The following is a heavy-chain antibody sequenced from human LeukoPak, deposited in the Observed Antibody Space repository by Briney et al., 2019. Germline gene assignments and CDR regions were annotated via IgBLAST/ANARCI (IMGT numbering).Heavy chain of an antibody. D-gene: IGHD3-10*01. Sequence: SETLSLTCTVSGASTNTHFWSWIRQPAGKGLEWIGRIYFSGSSNYNPSLKSRVTMSVDTSNNQLSLKLTSVSAADTAVYYCAREGGDSGSFLHFDYWGQGTLVTVSS. V-gene: IGHV4-4*07. CDR3: AREGGDSGSFLHFDY. CDR2: IYFSGSS. CDR1: GASTNTHF. J-gene: IGHJ4*02.